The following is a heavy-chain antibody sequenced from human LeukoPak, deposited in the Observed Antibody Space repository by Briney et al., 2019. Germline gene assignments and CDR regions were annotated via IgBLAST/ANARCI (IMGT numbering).Heavy chain of an antibody. CDR3: AREGTEAVAKTDY. V-gene: IGHV3-7*01. J-gene: IGHJ4*02. Sequence: GGSLRLSCAASGFTFSSYWMSWVRQAPGKGLEWVANIKQDGSEKYYVDSVKGRFTISRDNAKNSLYLQMSSLRADDTAVYYCAREGTEAVAKTDYWGQGTLVTVSS. CDR1: GFTFSSYW. D-gene: IGHD6-19*01. CDR2: IKQDGSEK.